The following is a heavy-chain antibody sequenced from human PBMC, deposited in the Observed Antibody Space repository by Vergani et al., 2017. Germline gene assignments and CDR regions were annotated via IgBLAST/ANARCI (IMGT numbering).Heavy chain of an antibody. V-gene: IGHV3-23*01. CDR2: ISGSGGST. CDR3: ARGSGGSSLGYYYMDV. Sequence: EVQLLESGGGLVQPGGSLRLSCAASGFTFSSYAMSWVRQAPGKGLEWVSAISGSGGSTYYADSVKGRFTISRDNSKNTLYLQMNSLRAEDTAVYYCARGSGGSSLGYYYMDVWGKGTTVTVSS. J-gene: IGHJ6*03. CDR1: GFTFSSYA. D-gene: IGHD6-6*01.